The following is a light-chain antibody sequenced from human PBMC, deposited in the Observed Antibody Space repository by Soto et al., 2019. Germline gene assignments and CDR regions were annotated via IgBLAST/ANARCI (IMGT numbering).Light chain of an antibody. CDR2: GVS. CDR1: QSLSSNY. CDR3: QQYVSAPIT. Sequence: EIVLTQSPGTLSLSPGERASLSCSASQSLSSNYLAWYQQKPGQAPRLLIYGVSSRATGVPVSFSGSGSGTDFTLTISRLEPEDFAVYYCQQYVSAPITFGQGTKVDIK. V-gene: IGKV3-20*01. J-gene: IGKJ1*01.